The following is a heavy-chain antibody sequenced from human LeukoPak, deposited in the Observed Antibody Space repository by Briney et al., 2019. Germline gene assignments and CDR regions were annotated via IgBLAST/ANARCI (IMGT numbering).Heavy chain of an antibody. D-gene: IGHD6-13*01. CDR2: ISYDGSNK. Sequence: GGSLRLSCAASGFTFSNYGMHWVRQAPGKGLEWVAVISYDGSNKYYADSVKGRFTISRDDSKNTLYLQMNSLRAEDTAVYYCAQLSSWSSQVDYWGQGTLVTVSS. V-gene: IGHV3-30*03. CDR1: GFTFSNYG. CDR3: AQLSSWSSQVDY. J-gene: IGHJ4*02.